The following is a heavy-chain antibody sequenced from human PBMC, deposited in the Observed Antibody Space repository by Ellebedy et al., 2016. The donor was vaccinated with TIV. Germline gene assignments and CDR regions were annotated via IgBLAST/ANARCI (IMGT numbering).Heavy chain of an antibody. J-gene: IGHJ4*02. V-gene: IGHV3-30*03. CDR2: ISHDGSSK. CDR3: AREWQWLAHFDY. D-gene: IGHD6-19*01. CDR1: GFTFSSFA. Sequence: GGSLRLSCAASGFTFSSFAMHWVRQAPGKGLEWVAVISHDGSSKHHIDSVKGRFTISRDNSKNTLYLQLNSLRPDDTAVYYCAREWQWLAHFDYWGQGTLVTVSS.